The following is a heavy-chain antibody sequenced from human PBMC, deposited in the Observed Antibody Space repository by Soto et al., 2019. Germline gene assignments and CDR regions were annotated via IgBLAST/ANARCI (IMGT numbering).Heavy chain of an antibody. V-gene: IGHV4-30-4*01. J-gene: IGHJ6*02. Sequence: NPSETLSLTCTVSGGSISSGDYYWSWIRQPPGKGLEWIGYIYYSGSTYYNPSLKSRVTISVDTSKNQFSLKLSSVTAADTAVYYCARDQRFLEWSLMDVWGQGTTVTVSS. D-gene: IGHD3-3*01. CDR3: ARDQRFLEWSLMDV. CDR2: IYYSGST. CDR1: GGSISSGDYY.